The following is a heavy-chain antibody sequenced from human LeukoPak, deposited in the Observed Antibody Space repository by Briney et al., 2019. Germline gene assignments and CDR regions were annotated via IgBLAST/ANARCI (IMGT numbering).Heavy chain of an antibody. D-gene: IGHD3-10*02. Sequence: GGSLRLSCVASGFTFSSYWATWVRQAPGKGLEWVANIDPDGSHQYYVDSVKGRFTISKDNAKNSLYLQMNSLRAEDTAVYYCAELGITMIGGVWGKGTTVTISS. V-gene: IGHV3-7*01. J-gene: IGHJ6*04. CDR3: AELGITMIGGV. CDR2: IDPDGSHQ. CDR1: GFTFSSYW.